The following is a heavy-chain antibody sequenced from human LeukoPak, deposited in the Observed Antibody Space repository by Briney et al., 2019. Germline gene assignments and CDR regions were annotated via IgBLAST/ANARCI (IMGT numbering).Heavy chain of an antibody. D-gene: IGHD1-26*01. CDR3: AKLSGGLVHLNYSDS. CDR1: GFTFSSYA. Sequence: GGSLRLSCAASGFTFSSYAMSWVRQAPGKGLEWVSAISGSGGGTFYADSVKGRFTFSRDISKNTLYLQMNSLRAEDSAIYYCAKLSGGLVHLNYSDSWGQGTLVTVSS. V-gene: IGHV3-23*01. CDR2: ISGSGGGT. J-gene: IGHJ4*02.